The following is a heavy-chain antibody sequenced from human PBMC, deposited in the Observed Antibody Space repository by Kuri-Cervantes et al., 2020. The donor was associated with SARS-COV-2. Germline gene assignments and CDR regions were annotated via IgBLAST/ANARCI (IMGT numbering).Heavy chain of an antibody. V-gene: IGHV3-23*03. J-gene: IGHJ4*02. D-gene: IGHD3-10*01. CDR3: AKSMITWFGELDY. Sequence: GGSLRLSCAASGFTFSNYAMSWVRQAPGKGLEWVSVFYKGGSGTQYADSVKGRFTISRHNSNNTLYLQMNSLRAEDTAVYYCAKSMITWFGELDYWGQGSLVTVSS. CDR1: GFTFSNYA. CDR2: FYKGGSGT.